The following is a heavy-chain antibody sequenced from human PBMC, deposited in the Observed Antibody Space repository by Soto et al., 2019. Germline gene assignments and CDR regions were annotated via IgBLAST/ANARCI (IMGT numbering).Heavy chain of an antibody. J-gene: IGHJ4*01. CDR2: ISGTGIDI. CDR1: GFDFYYYN. D-gene: IGHD3-16*02. V-gene: IGHV3-21*01. Sequence: GGSLRLSCAASGFDFYYYNMNWVRQAPGRGLEWVSSISGTGIDIHFADSVKGRFVISRDSAKTSLYLQMNSLRPEDTAVYYCARERVVNYTDYYFDYWGHGTLVTVSS. CDR3: ARERVVNYTDYYFDY.